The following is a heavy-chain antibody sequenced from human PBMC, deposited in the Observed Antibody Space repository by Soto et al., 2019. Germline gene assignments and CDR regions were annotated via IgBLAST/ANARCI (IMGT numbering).Heavy chain of an antibody. V-gene: IGHV3-33*01. CDR3: ASIAAREYFDY. CDR1: GFTFSSYG. D-gene: IGHD6-6*01. Sequence: GGSLRLSCAASGFTFSSYGMHWVRQAPGKGLEWVAVIWYDGSNKYYADSVKGRFTISRDNSKNTLYLQMNSLRAEDTAVYYCASIAAREYFDYWGQGTLVTVSS. CDR2: IWYDGSNK. J-gene: IGHJ4*02.